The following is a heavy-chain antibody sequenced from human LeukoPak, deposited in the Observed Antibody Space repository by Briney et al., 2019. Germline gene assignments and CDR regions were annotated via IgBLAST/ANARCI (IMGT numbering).Heavy chain of an antibody. D-gene: IGHD6-13*01. CDR3: ARSPYSSTAFDY. Sequence: SVKVSCKASGGTFSSYAISWVRQAPGQGLEWMGGIIPIFGTANYAQKFQGRVTITTDESTSTAYMELSSLRSEDTAVYYCARSPYSSTAFDYWGQGTLVTVSS. V-gene: IGHV1-69*05. CDR2: IIPIFGTA. J-gene: IGHJ4*02. CDR1: GGTFSSYA.